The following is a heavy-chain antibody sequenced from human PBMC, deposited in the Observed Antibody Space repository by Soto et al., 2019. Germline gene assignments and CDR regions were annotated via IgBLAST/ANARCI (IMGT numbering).Heavy chain of an antibody. V-gene: IGHV3-74*01. CDR1: GFTFNTHW. Sequence: GGTLRLSCTASGFTFNTHWMHWVRQAPGKGLVWVSRIYFDGITTNYADSVKGRLTVSRDNAKNTVYLHVNTLRDEDTAVYYCAIGGAMGVDYWGQGTMVTVYS. CDR3: AIGGAMGVDY. J-gene: IGHJ4*02. CDR2: IYFDGITT. D-gene: IGHD1-26*01.